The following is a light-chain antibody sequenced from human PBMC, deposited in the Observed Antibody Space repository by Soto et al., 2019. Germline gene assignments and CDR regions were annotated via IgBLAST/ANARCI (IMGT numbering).Light chain of an antibody. V-gene: IGKV1-39*01. CDR3: QQSYSTPRT. J-gene: IGKJ5*01. CDR2: AAS. Sequence: DIQITQSPSSLSASVGDRVTITCRASQSISSYLNWYQQKPGKAPKLLIYAASSLQTGVPSRFSGSGSGTDFTLTISSLQPEDFATYYSQQSYSTPRTFGQGTRLEIK. CDR1: QSISSY.